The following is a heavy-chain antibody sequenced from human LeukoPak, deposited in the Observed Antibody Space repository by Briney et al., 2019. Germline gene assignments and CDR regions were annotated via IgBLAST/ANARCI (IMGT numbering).Heavy chain of an antibody. Sequence: GGSRRLSCAASGFTFSSYWMNWVRQAPGKGLEWVANIKQDESEKYYVDSVKGRFTISRDNAKNSLSLQMNSLRAEDTAVYYCARGWFGVNYGMDVWGQGTTVTVSS. J-gene: IGHJ6*02. CDR3: ARGWFGVNYGMDV. D-gene: IGHD3-10*01. V-gene: IGHV3-7*02. CDR2: IKQDESEK. CDR1: GFTFSSYW.